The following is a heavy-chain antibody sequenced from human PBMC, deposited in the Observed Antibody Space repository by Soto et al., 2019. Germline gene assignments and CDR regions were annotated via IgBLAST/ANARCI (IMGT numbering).Heavy chain of an antibody. CDR2: IIPILGIA. D-gene: IGHD7-27*01. CDR1: GGTFSSYT. J-gene: IGHJ6*02. Sequence: GASVKVSCKASGGTFSSYTISWVRQAPGQGLEWMGSIIPILGIANYAQKFQERVTITRDMSTSTAYMELSSLRSEDTAVYYCARPNRHYYYYGMDVWGQGTTVTVSS. V-gene: IGHV1-69*02. CDR3: ARPNRHYYYYGMDV.